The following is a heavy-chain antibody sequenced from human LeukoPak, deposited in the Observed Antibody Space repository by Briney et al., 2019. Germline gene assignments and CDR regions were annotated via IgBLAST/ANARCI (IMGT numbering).Heavy chain of an antibody. CDR2: ISPSSHDI. Sequence: GGSLRLSCAASGFIFSDFYMSWVRQAAGKGLECIAYISPSSHDIIYADSVKGRFTISRDNAKNSVYLQMNSLRAEDTALYYCARGSGSSWYFYFDYWGQGTLVTVSS. D-gene: IGHD6-13*01. J-gene: IGHJ4*02. CDR1: GFIFSDFY. CDR3: ARGSGSSWYFYFDY. V-gene: IGHV3-11*05.